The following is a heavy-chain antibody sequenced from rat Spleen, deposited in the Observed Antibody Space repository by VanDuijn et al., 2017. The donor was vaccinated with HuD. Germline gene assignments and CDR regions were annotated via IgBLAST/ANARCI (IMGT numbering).Heavy chain of an antibody. Sequence: EVQLQESGPGLVKPSQTLSLTCSVTGDSIISDYWGWIRKFPGNKLAWMGYINSAGSTNYNPSLKSRIPITRDTSKNQFFLQVTSVTTEETATYYCARWVTTVATYVMDAWGQGASVTVSS. J-gene: IGHJ4*01. D-gene: IGHD1-3*01. V-gene: IGHV3-3*01. CDR3: ARWVTTVATYVMDA. CDR2: INSAGST. CDR1: GDSIISDY.